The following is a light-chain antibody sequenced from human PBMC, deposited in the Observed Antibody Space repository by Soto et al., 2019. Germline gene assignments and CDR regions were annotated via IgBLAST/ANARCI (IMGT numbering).Light chain of an antibody. CDR2: DAS. CDR3: QQHDNWPLT. V-gene: IGKV3-11*01. CDR1: QTVSSF. Sequence: EIVLPPSPATLSLSPGDGATLSFRASQTVSSFLAWYQQKPGQAPRLLIYDASKRATGIPARFSGSGSGADFTLTLSSLEPEDFAVYYCQQHDNWPLTFGEGTKVDIK. J-gene: IGKJ4*01.